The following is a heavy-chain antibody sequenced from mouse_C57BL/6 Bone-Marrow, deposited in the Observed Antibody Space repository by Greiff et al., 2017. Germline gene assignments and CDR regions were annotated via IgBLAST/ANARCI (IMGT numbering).Heavy chain of an antibody. CDR1: GFNIKDYY. J-gene: IGHJ3*01. Sequence: EVKLQESGAELVRPGASVKLSCTASGFNIKDYYMNWVKQRPEKGLEWFGWIDTEKGDTEYASKFQGKATITADTSSNTAYLQLSSLTSEETAVYYCTAGEWYSFAYWGQGTLVTVSA. D-gene: IGHD1-3*01. V-gene: IGHV14-4*01. CDR2: IDTEKGDT. CDR3: TAGEWYSFAY.